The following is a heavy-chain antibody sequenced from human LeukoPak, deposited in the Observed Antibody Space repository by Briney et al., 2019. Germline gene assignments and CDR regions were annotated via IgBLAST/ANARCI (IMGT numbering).Heavy chain of an antibody. J-gene: IGHJ4*02. V-gene: IGHV4-59*08. CDR3: AREFRGGGDSGIFDY. CDR1: GGSINGYY. Sequence: SETLSLTCSVSGGSINGYYWSWIRQPPGKGLEWIGYIYYTGSTNYNPSLTSRVTISVDTSKSQFSLKLSSLTAADTAVYYCAREFRGGGDSGIFDYWGLGTLVTVSS. D-gene: IGHD4-23*01. CDR2: IYYTGST.